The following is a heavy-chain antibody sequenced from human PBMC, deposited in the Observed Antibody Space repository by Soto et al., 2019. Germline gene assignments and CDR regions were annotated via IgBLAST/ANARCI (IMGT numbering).Heavy chain of an antibody. J-gene: IGHJ4*02. V-gene: IGHV4-39*01. D-gene: IGHD3-22*01. CDR1: DGSMNSDSCY. CDR2: INHSGST. CDR3: GRLGGYVSVGYYYLWDS. Sequence: QLQLQESGPGLVKPSETLSLTCRVSDGSMNSDSCYWGWIRQPPGKGLEWIGVINHSGSTYHNLSGKGRVTLAGDASRNQFSLKLTSMTAADTAVYYCGRLGGYVSVGYYYLWDSWGQGTLVTVSS.